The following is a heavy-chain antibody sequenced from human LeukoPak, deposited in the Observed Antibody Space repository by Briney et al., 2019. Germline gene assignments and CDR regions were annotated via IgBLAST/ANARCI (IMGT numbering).Heavy chain of an antibody. D-gene: IGHD6-19*01. Sequence: GASVKVSCKASGYTFTGYYMHWVRQAPGQGLEWMGWINPNSGGTNYAQKFQGRVTMTRDTSISTAYMELSRLRSDDTAVYYCARVGPRGRLGRQPNYFDYWGQGTLVTVSS. V-gene: IGHV1-2*02. CDR3: ARVGPRGRLGRQPNYFDY. J-gene: IGHJ4*02. CDR2: INPNSGGT. CDR1: GYTFTGYY.